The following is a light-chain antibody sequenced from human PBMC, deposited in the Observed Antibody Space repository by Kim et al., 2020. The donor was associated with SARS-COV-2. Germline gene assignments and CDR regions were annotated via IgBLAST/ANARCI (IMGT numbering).Light chain of an antibody. CDR2: DAS. CDR3: QQYDRLPYT. J-gene: IGKJ2*01. V-gene: IGKV1-33*01. Sequence: SASVGDRVSITCQASQDISDYLDWFQQKPGNAPKLLIYDASNLETGFPSRFSGSGSGRFFTLTISSLQPEDVATYYCQQYDRLPYTFGQGTKLEIK. CDR1: QDISDY.